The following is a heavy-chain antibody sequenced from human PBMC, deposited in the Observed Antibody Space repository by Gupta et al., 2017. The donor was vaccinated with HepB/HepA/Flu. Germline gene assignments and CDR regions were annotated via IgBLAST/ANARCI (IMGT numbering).Heavy chain of an antibody. CDR1: GFTLSSYG. Sequence: QVQLVESGGGVVQPGRSLRLSCAASGFTLSSYGMHWVRKAPGKGLGWVAVISYDGSNKYYADSVKGRFTISRDNSKNTLYLQMNSLRAEDTALYYGAKDRLGMGYIFDYWGQGTLVTVSS. V-gene: IGHV3-30*18. CDR3: AKDRLGMGYIFDY. CDR2: ISYDGSNK. J-gene: IGHJ4*02. D-gene: IGHD5-24*01.